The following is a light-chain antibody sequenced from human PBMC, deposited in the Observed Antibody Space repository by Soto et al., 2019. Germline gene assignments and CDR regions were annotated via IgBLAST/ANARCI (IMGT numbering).Light chain of an antibody. CDR3: QHYNNWPPIT. CDR1: QSVSIN. CDR2: GAS. V-gene: IGKV3-15*01. Sequence: EIVRTQSPATLSVSPGERATLSCRASQSVSINLAWYQQKPGQAPRLLIYGASTRATGIPARFSGSGSGTEFTPTISRLQSEDFAVYYCQHYNNWPPITFGQGTRLEIK. J-gene: IGKJ5*01.